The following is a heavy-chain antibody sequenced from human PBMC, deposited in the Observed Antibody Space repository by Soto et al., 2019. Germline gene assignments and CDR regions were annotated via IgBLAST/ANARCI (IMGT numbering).Heavy chain of an antibody. CDR1: GFTFSSYA. Sequence: PGGSLRLSCAASGFTFSSYAMSWVRQAPGKGLEWVSAISGSGGSTYYADSVKGRFTISRDNSKNTLYLQMNSLGAEDTAVYYCAKGGDGYILAHTWTGWGQGTLVTVSS. CDR3: AKGGDGYILAHTWTG. V-gene: IGHV3-23*01. D-gene: IGHD5-12*01. J-gene: IGHJ4*02. CDR2: ISGSGGST.